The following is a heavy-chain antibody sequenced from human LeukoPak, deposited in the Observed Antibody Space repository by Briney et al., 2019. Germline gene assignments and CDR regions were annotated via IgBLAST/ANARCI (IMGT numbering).Heavy chain of an antibody. CDR2: IYYSGST. CDR1: GGSISSYY. V-gene: IGHV4-59*01. J-gene: IGHJ3*02. Sequence: SETLSLTCTVSGGSISSYYWSWIRQPPGKGLEWLGYIYYSGSTNYNPSLKSRVTISVDTSKNQFSLKLSSVTAADTAVYYCARDTPYSGSRDAFDIWGQGTMVTVSS. D-gene: IGHD1-26*01. CDR3: ARDTPYSGSRDAFDI.